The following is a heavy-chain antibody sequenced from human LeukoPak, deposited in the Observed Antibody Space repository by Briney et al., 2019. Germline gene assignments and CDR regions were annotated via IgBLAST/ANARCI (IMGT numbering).Heavy chain of an antibody. D-gene: IGHD2-2*01. CDR2: ISYRGST. Sequence: SETLSLTCTVSGGSISSYYWSWIRQPPGKGLEWIGYISYRGSTKYNPSLKSRVTISVDTSKNQFSLKLNSVSAADTAVYYCAGGRTDIVVVPATLRNYYFDYWGQGTLVTVSS. J-gene: IGHJ4*02. CDR1: GGSISSYY. V-gene: IGHV4-59*01. CDR3: AGGRTDIVVVPATLRNYYFDY.